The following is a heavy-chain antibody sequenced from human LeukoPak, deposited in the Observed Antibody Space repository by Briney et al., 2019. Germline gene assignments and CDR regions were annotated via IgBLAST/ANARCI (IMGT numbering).Heavy chain of an antibody. D-gene: IGHD4-4*01. CDR3: ARGLGVTTHYQRVVFDY. Sequence: SETLSLTCTVSGGSISSGDYYWSWIRQPPGKGLEWIGEINHSGSTNYNPSLKSRVTISVDTSKNQFSLKLSSVTAADTAVYYCARGLGVTTHYQRVVFDYWGQGTLVTVSS. V-gene: IGHV4-39*07. J-gene: IGHJ4*02. CDR2: INHSGST. CDR1: GGSISSGDYY.